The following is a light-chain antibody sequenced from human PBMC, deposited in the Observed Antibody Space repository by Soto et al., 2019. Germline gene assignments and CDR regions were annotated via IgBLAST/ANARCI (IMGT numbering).Light chain of an antibody. CDR2: EVS. CDR3: SSYAGSNNFV. J-gene: IGLJ1*01. CDR1: SSDIGAYIY. V-gene: IGLV2-8*01. Sequence: QSVLTQPPSVSGALGQRVTISCTGTSSDIGAYIYVSWYQQHPGKAPKLMISEVSRRPSGVPERFSGSKSGNTASLTVSGLQADDEAHYYCSSYAGSNNFVFGTGTKVTVL.